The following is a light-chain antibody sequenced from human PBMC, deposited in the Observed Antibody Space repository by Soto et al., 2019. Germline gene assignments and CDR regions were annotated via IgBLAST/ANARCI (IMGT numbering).Light chain of an antibody. Sequence: QSVLTQPPSVSGTPRQRVTISCSGSSSNVAINPVNWYQHLPGAAPRLLIYETDRRSSGVPDRLSASKSGTSASLAISGLTSEDEADYYCEAWDETLDGLYVFGTGTKVTVL. CDR1: SSNVAINP. J-gene: IGLJ1*01. CDR3: EAWDETLDGLYV. CDR2: ETD. V-gene: IGLV1-44*01.